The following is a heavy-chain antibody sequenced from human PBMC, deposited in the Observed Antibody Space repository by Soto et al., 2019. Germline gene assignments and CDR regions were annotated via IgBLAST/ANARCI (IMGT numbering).Heavy chain of an antibody. CDR1: GYTFTSYD. D-gene: IGHD3-10*01. V-gene: IGHV1-3*01. CDR2: INAGNGNT. CDR3: ARDAYIFSGSFVY. Sequence: ASVKVSCKASGYTFTSYDLFWVRQAPGQRLEWMGWINAGNGNTKYSQKFQDRVSITRDTSASTVYMELSRLRSEDTAVYYCARDAYIFSGSFVYWGQGTLVTVSS. J-gene: IGHJ4*02.